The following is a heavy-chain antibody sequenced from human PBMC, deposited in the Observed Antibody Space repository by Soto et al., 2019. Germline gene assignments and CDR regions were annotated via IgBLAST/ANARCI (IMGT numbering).Heavy chain of an antibody. CDR2: ISGSGGST. V-gene: IGHV3-23*01. CDR3: AKDLYSSSSEVPYNWFDP. J-gene: IGHJ5*02. Sequence: SLRLSCADSGLTFSSYAMSWVSQDPGKGLEWVSAISGSGGSTYYADSVKGRFTISRDNSKNTLYLQMNSLRAEDTAVYYCAKDLYSSSSEVPYNWFDPWGQGTLVTVSS. CDR1: GLTFSSYA. D-gene: IGHD6-13*01.